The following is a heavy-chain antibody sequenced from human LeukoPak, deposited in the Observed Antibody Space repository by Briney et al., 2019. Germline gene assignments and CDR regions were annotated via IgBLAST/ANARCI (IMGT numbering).Heavy chain of an antibody. D-gene: IGHD3-16*02. CDR2: ISATAT. CDR1: GFTFSSYA. V-gene: IGHV3-23*01. CDR3: AKGQGSGSYPLDY. J-gene: IGHJ4*02. Sequence: GGSLRVSCAASGFTFSSYAMRWVRQAPGKGLEWVSLISATATYYADSVKGRFTISRDISRNTLYLQMNSLRDDATAVYYCAKGQGSGSYPLDYWGQGTLVTVSS.